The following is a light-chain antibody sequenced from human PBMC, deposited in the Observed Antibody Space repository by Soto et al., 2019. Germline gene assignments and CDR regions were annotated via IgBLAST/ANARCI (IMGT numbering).Light chain of an antibody. J-gene: IGLJ3*02. V-gene: IGLV1-40*01. CDR1: DSNVGAGYD. CDR3: QSYDSSLPWV. CDR2: NNN. Sequence: QSALTQPPSVSGAPGQRVTISCTGSDSNVGAGYDVNWYQQLPGAAPRLLIYNNNHRPSGVPDRFSGSKSGTSASLAIAALQAEDEADYYCQSYDSSLPWVFGGGTKLTVL.